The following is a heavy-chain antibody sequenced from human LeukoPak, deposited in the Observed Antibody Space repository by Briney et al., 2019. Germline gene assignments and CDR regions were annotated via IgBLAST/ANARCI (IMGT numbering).Heavy chain of an antibody. CDR1: GFSFSNYV. D-gene: IGHD3-16*02. J-gene: IGHJ3*02. CDR3: ARLSSFAFDI. Sequence: GGSLRLSCAASGFSFSNYVMHWVRQAPGKGLEWVAVISFDGTNKYHIDSVKGRFTISRDNSKNTLYLQMNSLRAEDTAVYYCARLSSFAFDIWGQGTMVTVSS. CDR2: ISFDGTNK. V-gene: IGHV3-30*04.